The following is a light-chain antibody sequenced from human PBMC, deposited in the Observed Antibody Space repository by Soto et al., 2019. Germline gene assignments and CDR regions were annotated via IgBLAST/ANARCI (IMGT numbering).Light chain of an antibody. CDR1: SSNIGAGYD. CDR3: QSSHDRRGGHVR. CDR2: GNT. V-gene: IGLV1-40*01. J-gene: IGLJ2*01. Sequence: QSVLTQPPSASGAPGQRITISCTGTSSNIGAGYDVHWYQHLPGTAPKLLIYGNTNRPSGVPDRFSGAKSGTSASLASAGLQGEDEVVYSCQSSHDRRGGHVRFGGGTKRTVL.